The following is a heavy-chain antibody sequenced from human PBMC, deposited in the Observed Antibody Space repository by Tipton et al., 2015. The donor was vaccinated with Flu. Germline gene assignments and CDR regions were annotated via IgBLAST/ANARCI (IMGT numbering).Heavy chain of an antibody. Sequence: TLSLTCTVSGGSISSGGYYWSWIRQHPGKGLEWIGYIYYSGSTYYNPSLKSRVTISVDTSKNQFSLKLSSVTAADTAVYYCARGRWFGGLLNDYWGQGTLVTVSS. CDR3: ARGRWFGGLLNDY. CDR2: IYYSGST. CDR1: GGSISSGGYY. D-gene: IGHD3-10*01. V-gene: IGHV4-31*03. J-gene: IGHJ4*02.